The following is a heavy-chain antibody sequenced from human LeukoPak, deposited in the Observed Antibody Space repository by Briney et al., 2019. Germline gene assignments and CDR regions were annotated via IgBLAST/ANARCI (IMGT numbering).Heavy chain of an antibody. D-gene: IGHD2-2*01. J-gene: IGHJ5*02. CDR1: GGSISSSSYY. Sequence: SETLSLTCTVSGGSISSSSYYWGWIRQPPGRGLEWIGEINHSGSTNYNPSLKSRVTISVDTSKNQFSLKLSSVTAADTAVYYCARGRGCSSTSCYVGSNWFDPWGQGTLVTVSS. V-gene: IGHV4-39*07. CDR3: ARGRGCSSTSCYVGSNWFDP. CDR2: INHSGST.